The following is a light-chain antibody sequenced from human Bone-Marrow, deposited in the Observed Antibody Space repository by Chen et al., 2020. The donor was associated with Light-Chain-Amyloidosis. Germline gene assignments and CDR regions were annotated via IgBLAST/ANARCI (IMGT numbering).Light chain of an antibody. J-gene: IGLJ3*02. CDR1: SSNIGAGYD. CDR3: QSYDRSLSVRV. V-gene: IGLV1-40*01. CDR2: GNS. Sequence: QSVLTQPPSVSGAPGQRVTISCTGGSSNIGAGYDVHWYQQRPGTAPKLLIYGNSNRPSGIPDRFSGSKSGTAASLAITGLQAEDEADYYCQSYDRSLSVRVFGGGTKLTVL.